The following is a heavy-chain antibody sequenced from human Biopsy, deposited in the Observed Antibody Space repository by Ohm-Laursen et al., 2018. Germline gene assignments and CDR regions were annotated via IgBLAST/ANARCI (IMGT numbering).Heavy chain of an antibody. CDR2: THDTGTT. J-gene: IGHJ4*02. D-gene: IGHD6-19*01. CDR1: GDSISFPY. V-gene: IGHV4-59*07. CDR3: AAGATWLVYY. Sequence: SDTLSLTCAASGDSISFPYWGWFRQPPGKGLEYIGSTHDTGTTDYSPSLKTRVSLSVDTSTKVFSLILSSVTAADTAVYYCAAGATWLVYYWGQGTLVTVSS.